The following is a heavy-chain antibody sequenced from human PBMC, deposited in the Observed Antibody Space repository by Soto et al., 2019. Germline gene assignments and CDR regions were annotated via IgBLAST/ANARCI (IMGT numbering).Heavy chain of an antibody. V-gene: IGHV3-53*01. Sequence: GGSLRLSCAASWFTVSSNYMGWVRQAPGKGLEWVSVIYSGVSRIYYADSVKGRFTISRDNSKNTVYLHMNSLRAEDTAVYYCAARVRSSGWYADYDYWGQGALVTVSS. CDR3: AARVRSSGWYADYDY. D-gene: IGHD6-19*01. CDR2: IYSGVSRI. J-gene: IGHJ4*02. CDR1: WFTVSSNY.